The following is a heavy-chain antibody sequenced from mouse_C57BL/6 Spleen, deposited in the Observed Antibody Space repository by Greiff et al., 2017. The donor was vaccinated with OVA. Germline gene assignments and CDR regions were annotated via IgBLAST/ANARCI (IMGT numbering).Heavy chain of an antibody. CDR2: IYPGDGDT. CDR1: GYAFSSYW. V-gene: IGHV1-80*01. CDR3: ARYYYGHYAMDY. Sequence: VQLVESGAELVKPGASVKISCKASGYAFSSYWMNWVKQRPGKGLEWIGQIYPGDGDTNYNGKFKGKATLTADKSSSTAYMQLSSLTSEDSAVYFCARYYYGHYAMDYWGQGTSVTVSS. J-gene: IGHJ4*01. D-gene: IGHD2-1*01.